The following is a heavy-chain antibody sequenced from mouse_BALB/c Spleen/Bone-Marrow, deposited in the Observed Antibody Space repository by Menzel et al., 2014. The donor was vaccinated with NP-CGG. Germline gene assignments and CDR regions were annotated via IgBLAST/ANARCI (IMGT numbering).Heavy chain of an antibody. CDR2: IDPSDSET. D-gene: IGHD2-3*01. V-gene: IGHV1-69*02. CDR3: ARSHGYYPYWYFDV. Sequence: QVQLQQSGAELVKPGAPVKLSCKASGYTFTSYWMNWVKQRPGRGLEWIGRIDPSDSETHYNQKFKDKATLTVDKSFSTAYIQLSSLTSEDSAVYYCARSHGYYPYWYFDVWGAGTTVTVSS. CDR1: GYTFTSYW. J-gene: IGHJ1*01.